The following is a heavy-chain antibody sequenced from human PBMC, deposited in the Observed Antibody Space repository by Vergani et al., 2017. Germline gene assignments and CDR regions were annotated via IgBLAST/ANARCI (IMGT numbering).Heavy chain of an antibody. V-gene: IGHV4-38-2*01. CDR3: ARRPPSGSDGMDV. D-gene: IGHD3-10*01. Sequence: QVQLQESGPGLVKPSETLSLTCAVSGYSISSAYYWGWIRQPPGKGLEWIGNIYHSGSTYYNPSLKSRVTISVDTSKNQFSLKLRSVTAADTAVYYCARRPPSGSDGMDVWGQGTTVTVSS. J-gene: IGHJ6*02. CDR2: IYHSGST. CDR1: GYSISSAYY.